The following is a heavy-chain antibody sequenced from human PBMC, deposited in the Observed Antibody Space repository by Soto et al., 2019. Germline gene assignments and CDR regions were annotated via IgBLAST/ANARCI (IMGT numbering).Heavy chain of an antibody. CDR1: GYTFTGYY. J-gene: IGHJ5*02. D-gene: IGHD3-3*01. CDR3: ATTSTIFGDNWFDP. CDR2: INPSGGST. V-gene: IGHV1-46*01. Sequence: ASVKVSCKASGYTFTGYYMHWVRQAPGQGLEWMGIINPSGGSTSYAQKFQGRVTMTRDTSTDTAYMELSSLRSEDTAVYYCATTSTIFGDNWFDPWGQGTLVTV.